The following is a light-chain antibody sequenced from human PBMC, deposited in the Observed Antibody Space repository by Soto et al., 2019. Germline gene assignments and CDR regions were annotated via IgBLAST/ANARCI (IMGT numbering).Light chain of an antibody. J-gene: IGLJ1*01. CDR3: CSSTGISTLL. Sequence: QSVLTQPASVSGSPGQSITISCSGTSSGIGSYNHVAWYQQFPGKSPKLMIYAVSDRPPGVSNRFSGSKSGSTASLTISGLQAEDEAHYYCCSSTGISTLLFATGTKVTVL. CDR1: SSGIGSYNH. CDR2: AVS. V-gene: IGLV2-14*03.